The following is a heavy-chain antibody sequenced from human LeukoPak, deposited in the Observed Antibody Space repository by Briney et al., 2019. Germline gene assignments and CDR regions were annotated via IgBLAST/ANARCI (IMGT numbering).Heavy chain of an antibody. J-gene: IGHJ5*02. Sequence: GGSLRLSCAGSGFTVSTNYMTWVRQAPGKGLEWVSVIYSGGSTHYADSVKGRFTISRDNSKNTLHLQMNSLRAEDTAVYYCARETHYGSFWFDPWGQGTQVTVSS. CDR3: ARETHYGSFWFDP. CDR1: GFTVSTNY. D-gene: IGHD3-10*01. V-gene: IGHV3-66*01. CDR2: IYSGGST.